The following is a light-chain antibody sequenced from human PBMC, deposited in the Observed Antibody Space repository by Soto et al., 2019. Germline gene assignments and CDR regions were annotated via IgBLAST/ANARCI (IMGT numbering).Light chain of an antibody. Sequence: EIVLTQSPCTLSLSPGDRATLSCRASQSVSSSYFAWYQQKPGQAPRLLIYGASSRSPGIPDRFSGSGCWTDFTPPISRLEPEDVAVYYCQQYGSSPPTFGQGTRLEIK. CDR1: QSVSSSY. J-gene: IGKJ5*01. CDR3: QQYGSSPPT. V-gene: IGKV3-20*01. CDR2: GAS.